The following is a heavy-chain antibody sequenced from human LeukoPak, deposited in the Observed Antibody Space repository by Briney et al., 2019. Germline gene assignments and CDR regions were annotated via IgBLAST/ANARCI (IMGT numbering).Heavy chain of an antibody. J-gene: IGHJ5*02. CDR2: IYYSGST. CDR3: ARSEDVNYGDYVRWPSWFDP. D-gene: IGHD4-17*01. V-gene: IGHV4-38-2*02. CDR1: GYSISSGYY. Sequence: SETLSLTCTASGYSISSGYYWGWIRQPPGKGLEWIGSIYYSGSTYYNPSLKSRVTISVDTSKNQFSLKLSSVTAADTAVYYCARSEDVNYGDYVRWPSWFDPWGQGTLVTVSS.